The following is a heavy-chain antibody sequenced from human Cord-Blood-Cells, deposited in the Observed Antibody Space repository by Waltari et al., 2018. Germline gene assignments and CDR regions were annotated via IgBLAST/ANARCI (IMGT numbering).Heavy chain of an antibody. D-gene: IGHD6-13*01. CDR1: GFTFSSYW. J-gene: IGHJ4*02. CDR3: AREGIAAAGTSDY. CDR2: IKQDGREK. Sequence: EVQLVESGGGLVQPGGSLRLSCAASGFTFSSYWMSWVRQAPGKGVEWVANIKQDGREKYYVDSVKGRFTISRDNAKNSLYLQMNSLRAEDTAVYYCAREGIAAAGTSDYWGQGTLVTVSS. V-gene: IGHV3-7*01.